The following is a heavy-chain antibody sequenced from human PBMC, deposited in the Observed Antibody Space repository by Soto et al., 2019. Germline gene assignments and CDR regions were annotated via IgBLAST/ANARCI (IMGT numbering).Heavy chain of an antibody. J-gene: IGHJ4*02. D-gene: IGHD6-19*01. CDR2: IKSKTDGGTT. V-gene: IGHV3-15*07. Sequence: PGGSLRLSCAASGFTFSNAWMNWVRQAPGKGLEWVGRIKSKTDGGTTDYAAPVKGRFTISRDDSKNTLYLQMNSLKTEDTAVYYCTTDPTEQWLVPLDYWGQGTLVTVSS. CDR1: GFTFSNAW. CDR3: TTDPTEQWLVPLDY.